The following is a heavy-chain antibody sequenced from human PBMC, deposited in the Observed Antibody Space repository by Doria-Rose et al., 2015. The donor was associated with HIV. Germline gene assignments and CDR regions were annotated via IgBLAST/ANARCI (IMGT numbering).Heavy chain of an antibody. CDR1: GASVSSRGYY. CDR3: ARMGSYRELDY. Sequence: QVQLQESGPGLVKPSETLSLTCSVSGASVSSRGYYWNWIRQVPGKGLESLGYTYYTGTSDYSPSLKSRLNMAVDTSKNQFSLKLSFVTVADTAVYYCARMGSYRELDYWGQGALVGVSA. J-gene: IGHJ4*02. D-gene: IGHD3-3*01. CDR2: TYYTGTS. V-gene: IGHV4-31*03.